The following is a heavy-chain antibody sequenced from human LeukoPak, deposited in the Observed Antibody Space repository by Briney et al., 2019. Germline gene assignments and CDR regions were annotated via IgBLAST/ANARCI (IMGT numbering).Heavy chain of an antibody. J-gene: IGHJ4*02. CDR3: ARDSSITMIVVVTTLPDY. D-gene: IGHD3-22*01. V-gene: IGHV1-2*02. Sequence: ASVKVSCKASGYTFTGYYMHWVRQAPGQGLEWMGWINPNSGGTNYAQKFQGRVTMTRDMSTSTVYMELSSLRSEDTAVYYCARDSSITMIVVVTTLPDYWGQGTLVTVSS. CDR1: GYTFTGYY. CDR2: INPNSGGT.